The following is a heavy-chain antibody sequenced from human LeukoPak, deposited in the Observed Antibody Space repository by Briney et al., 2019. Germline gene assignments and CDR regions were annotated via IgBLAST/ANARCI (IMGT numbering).Heavy chain of an antibody. Sequence: GGSLRLSCAASGFTFSSYGMHWVRQAPGKGLEWVAVIWYDGSNKYYADSVKGRFTISRDNSKDTLYLQMNSLRAEDTAVYYCARALYYYDSSGSYYYYYCGMDVGGQGTTVTVSS. J-gene: IGHJ6*02. V-gene: IGHV3-33*01. CDR1: GFTFSSYG. CDR3: ARALYYYDSSGSYYYYYCGMDV. D-gene: IGHD3-22*01. CDR2: IWYDGSNK.